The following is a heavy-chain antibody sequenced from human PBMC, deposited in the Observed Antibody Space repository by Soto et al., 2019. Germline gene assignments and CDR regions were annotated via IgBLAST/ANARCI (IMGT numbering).Heavy chain of an antibody. CDR1: GGSFSGYY. Sequence: SETLSLTCAVYGGSFSGYYWSWIRQPPGKGLEWIGEINHSGSTNYNPSLKSRVAISVDTSKNQFSLKLSSVTAADTAVYYCARVEYSSSAGRPFDYWGQGTLVTVSS. V-gene: IGHV4-34*01. CDR2: INHSGST. CDR3: ARVEYSSSAGRPFDY. D-gene: IGHD6-6*01. J-gene: IGHJ4*02.